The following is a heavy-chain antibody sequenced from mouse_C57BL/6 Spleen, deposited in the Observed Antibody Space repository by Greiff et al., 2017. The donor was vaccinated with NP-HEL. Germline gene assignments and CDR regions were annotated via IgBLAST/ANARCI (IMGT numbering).Heavy chain of an antibody. D-gene: IGHD1-1*01. J-gene: IGHJ1*03. CDR1: GFNIKDYY. V-gene: IGHV14-1*01. CDR2: IDPEDGDT. CDR3: TAVFYYYGSSHWYFDV. Sequence: EVQLQQSGAELVRPGASVKLSCTASGFNIKDYYMHWVKQRPEQGLEWIGRIDPEDGDTEYAPKFQGKATMTADTSSNTAYLQLSSLTSEDTAVYYCTAVFYYYGSSHWYFDVWGTGTTVTVSS.